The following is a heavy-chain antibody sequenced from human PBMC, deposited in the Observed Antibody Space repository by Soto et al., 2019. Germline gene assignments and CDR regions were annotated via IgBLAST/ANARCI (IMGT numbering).Heavy chain of an antibody. D-gene: IGHD5-18*01. CDR1: GGSVSSYY. CDR3: ARAHSYSYGIS. Sequence: SETLSLTCSVSGGSVSSYYWSWIRQPPGKGLEWIGYIHINGRTSHNPSLKSRVTLLVDTSKNQVSLILTSVTAADTAVYYCARAHSYSYGISWGQGTLVTVSS. CDR2: IHINGRT. V-gene: IGHV4-59*02. J-gene: IGHJ4*02.